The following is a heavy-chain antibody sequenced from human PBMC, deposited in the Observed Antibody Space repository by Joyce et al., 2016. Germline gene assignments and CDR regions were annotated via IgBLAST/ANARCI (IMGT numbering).Heavy chain of an antibody. Sequence: QVQLVESGGGVVQPGRSLRLSCAASGFSFNNYAMHWVRQAPGKGREWVTVILYDGSNKNYADSVKGRFTISRDNSKNTLYLQMNSLRPEDTAMYYCAREPTSGWYTGRFDSWGQGTLVTVSS. CDR3: AREPTSGWYTGRFDS. D-gene: IGHD6-19*01. CDR2: ILYDGSNK. V-gene: IGHV3-30*04. J-gene: IGHJ4*02. CDR1: GFSFNNYA.